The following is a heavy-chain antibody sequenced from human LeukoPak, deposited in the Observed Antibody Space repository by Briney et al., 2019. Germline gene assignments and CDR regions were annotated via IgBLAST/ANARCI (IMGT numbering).Heavy chain of an antibody. V-gene: IGHV3-48*03. CDR2: ISCSGSTI. J-gene: IGHJ4*02. D-gene: IGHD2-21*02. CDR1: GFTFSSYE. CDR3: ARGVTQCVS. Sequence: GGSLRLSCAASGFTFSSYEMNWVRQAPGKGLEWVSYISCSGSTIYYADSVKGRFTISRDHAKNPLYLQMNRLRAEDTAVYYCARGVTQCVSWGQGTLVTVSS.